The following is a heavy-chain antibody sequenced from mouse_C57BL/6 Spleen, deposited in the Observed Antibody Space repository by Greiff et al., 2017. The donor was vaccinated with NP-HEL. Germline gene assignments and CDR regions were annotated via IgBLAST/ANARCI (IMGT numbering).Heavy chain of an antibody. CDR1: GYAFSSSW. V-gene: IGHV1-82*01. CDR2: IYPGDGDT. CDR3: ARGELGRNYAMDY. D-gene: IGHD4-1*01. Sequence: VQLQQSGPELVKPGASVKISCKASGYAFSSSWMNWVKQRPGKGLEWIGRIYPGDGDTNYNGKFKGKATLTADKSSSTAYMQLSSLTSEDSAVYFCARGELGRNYAMDYWGQGTSVTVSS. J-gene: IGHJ4*01.